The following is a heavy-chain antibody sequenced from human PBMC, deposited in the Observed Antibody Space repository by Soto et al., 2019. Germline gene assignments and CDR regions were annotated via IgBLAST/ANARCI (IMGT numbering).Heavy chain of an antibody. J-gene: IGHJ3*02. CDR3: ARHVALAYTPQCLPDHDAFDI. Sequence: SETLSLTCTVSGGSISSYYWSWIRQPPGKGLEWIGYIYYSGSTNYNPSLKSRVTISVDTSKNQFSLKLSSVTAADTAVYYCARHVALAYTPQCLPDHDAFDIWGQGTMVTVS. CDR1: GGSISSYY. D-gene: IGHD6-19*01. CDR2: IYYSGST. V-gene: IGHV4-59*08.